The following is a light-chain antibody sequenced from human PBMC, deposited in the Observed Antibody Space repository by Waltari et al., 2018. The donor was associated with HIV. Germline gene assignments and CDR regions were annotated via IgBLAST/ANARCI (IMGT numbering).Light chain of an antibody. Sequence: QSVLTQPPSTSATPGQRVTILCSGASSNIGSHFVSWYQHLPGATPKLLIYAGDRRPSGVPDRFSGSESGTAASLAISGLRSEDEADYYCAAWDNYLNAWVFGGGTRVTVL. CDR3: AAWDNYLNAWV. V-gene: IGLV1-47*01. CDR2: AGD. CDR1: SSNIGSHF. J-gene: IGLJ3*02.